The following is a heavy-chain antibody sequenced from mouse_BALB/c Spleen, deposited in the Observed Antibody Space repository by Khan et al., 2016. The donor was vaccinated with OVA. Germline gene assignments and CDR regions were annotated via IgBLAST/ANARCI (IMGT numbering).Heavy chain of an antibody. V-gene: IGHV1S132*01. CDR1: GYTFTSYW. J-gene: IGHJ3*01. D-gene: IGHD2-1*01. CDR2: IFPGTGTT. Sequence: QVQLQQSGAELVKPGASVKLSCKTSGYTFTSYWIQWVKQRPGQGLGWIGQIFPGTGTTYYNENFKGKATLTVDTSSNTAYMQFSSLHYEDTAVLFCAGCYFGNYGFAYWGQGTLVTVSP. CDR3: AGCYFGNYGFAY.